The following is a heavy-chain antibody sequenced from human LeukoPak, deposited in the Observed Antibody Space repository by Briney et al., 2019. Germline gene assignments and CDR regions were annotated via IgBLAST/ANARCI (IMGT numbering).Heavy chain of an antibody. Sequence: GESLKISCKGSGYSFARFWIAWVRQMPGKGLEWIGFIYPGDSDTRYSPSFQGQVTISADKSISTAYLQWSSLKASDTAMYYCARRGDSGWHFGSWGQGTQVTVSS. D-gene: IGHD6-19*01. CDR3: ARRGDSGWHFGS. V-gene: IGHV5-51*01. CDR1: GYSFARFW. J-gene: IGHJ4*02. CDR2: IYPGDSDT.